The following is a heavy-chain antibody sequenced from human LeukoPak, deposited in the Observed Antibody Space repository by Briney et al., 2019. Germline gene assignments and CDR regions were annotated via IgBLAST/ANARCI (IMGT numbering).Heavy chain of an antibody. CDR1: GYRFTSYW. CDR2: IYPGDSDT. V-gene: IGHV5-51*01. Sequence: GESLKISFKGSGYRFTSYWIGWVRQMPGKGLEWMGIIYPGDSDTRYSPSFQGQVTISADKSISTAYLQWSSLKASDTAMYYCARVKKVIDYNWFDPWGQGTLVTVSS. D-gene: IGHD4-23*01. CDR3: ARVKKVIDYNWFDP. J-gene: IGHJ5*02.